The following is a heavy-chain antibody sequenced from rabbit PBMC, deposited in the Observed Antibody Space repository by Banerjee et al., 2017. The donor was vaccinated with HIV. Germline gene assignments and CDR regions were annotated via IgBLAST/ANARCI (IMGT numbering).Heavy chain of an antibody. V-gene: IGHV1S45*01. J-gene: IGHJ6*01. D-gene: IGHD4-1*01. CDR1: GFSFSGNYY. CDR2: IVGGRSDST. Sequence: QEQLEESGGDLVKPEGSLTLTCTASGFSFSGNYYMCWVRQAPRKGLEWIACIVGGRSDSTYYANWAKGRLTISKTSSTTVTLEMTSLTAADTATYFCARDLAGVIGWNFGLWGQGTLVTVS. CDR3: ARDLAGVIGWNFGL.